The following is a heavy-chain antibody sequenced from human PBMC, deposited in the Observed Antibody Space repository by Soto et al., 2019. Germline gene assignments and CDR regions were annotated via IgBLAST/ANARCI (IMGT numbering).Heavy chain of an antibody. D-gene: IGHD3-22*01. V-gene: IGHV1-69*06. CDR2: IIPIFGTA. CDR1: GGTFSSYA. CDR3: ATRINYYDSSIFDY. Sequence: SVKVSCKXSGGTFSSYAISWVRQAPGQGLEWMGGIIPIFGTANYAQKFQGRVTITADKSTSTAYMELSSLRSEDTAVYYCATRINYYDSSIFDYWGQGTLVTVSS. J-gene: IGHJ4*02.